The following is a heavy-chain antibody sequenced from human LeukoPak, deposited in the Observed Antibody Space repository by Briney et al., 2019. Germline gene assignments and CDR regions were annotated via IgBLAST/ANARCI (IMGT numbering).Heavy chain of an antibody. CDR3: ARDRGGSYSAIDY. CDR2: ISSSSSTI. J-gene: IGHJ4*02. CDR1: GFTFSSYS. V-gene: IGHV3-48*04. Sequence: GGSLRLSCAASGFTFSSYSMIWVRQAPGKGLEGGSFISSSSSTIYYADSVGGRFTISRDNAKNPLYLQMNSLRAEDTAVYYCARDRGGSYSAIDYWGQGTLVTVPS. D-gene: IGHD1-26*01.